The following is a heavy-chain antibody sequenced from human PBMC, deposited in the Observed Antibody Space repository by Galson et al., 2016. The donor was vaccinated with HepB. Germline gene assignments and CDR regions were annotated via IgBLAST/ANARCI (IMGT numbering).Heavy chain of an antibody. CDR3: ARDLPGGYFDY. D-gene: IGHD3-16*01. V-gene: IGHV3-7*03. CDR1: GFIFSDYW. J-gene: IGHJ4*02. Sequence: SLRLSCAASGFIFSDYWLSWVRQAPGKGLEWVANIHVNGIDKYYATSVKARFSISRDNTKNSVYLRMNSLKGEDTAVYYCARDLPGGYFDYWGQGTQVTVSS. CDR2: IHVNGIDK.